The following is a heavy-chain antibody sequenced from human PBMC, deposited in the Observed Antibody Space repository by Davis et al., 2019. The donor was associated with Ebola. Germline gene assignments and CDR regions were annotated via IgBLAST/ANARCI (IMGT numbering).Heavy chain of an antibody. D-gene: IGHD4-17*01. V-gene: IGHV1-69*13. CDR3: ARDHGIGYGDYGVWFDP. CDR2: IIPIFGTA. Sequence: LVKVSCKASGYTFTSYGISWVRQAPGQGLEWMGGIIPIFGTANYAQKFQGRVTITADESTSTAYMELSSLRSEDTAVYYCARDHGIGYGDYGVWFDPWGQGTLVTVSS. J-gene: IGHJ5*02. CDR1: GYTFTSYG.